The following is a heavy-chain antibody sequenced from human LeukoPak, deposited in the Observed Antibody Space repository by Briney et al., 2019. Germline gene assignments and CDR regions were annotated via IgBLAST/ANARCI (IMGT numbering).Heavy chain of an antibody. CDR3: AKVAPRDQAQRQARDTSIAEAGHRGQRGY. Sequence: GGSLRLSCAASGFTFSTYSMTWVRQAPGKALEWVSYISSGSNTIYYADSVKGRFTISRDNSKNTLYLQMNSLRAEDTAVYYCAKVAPRDQAQRQARDTSIAEAGHRGQRGYWGQGTLVTVSS. V-gene: IGHV3-48*01. CDR2: ISSGSNTI. J-gene: IGHJ4*02. CDR1: GFTFSTYS. D-gene: IGHD6-19*01.